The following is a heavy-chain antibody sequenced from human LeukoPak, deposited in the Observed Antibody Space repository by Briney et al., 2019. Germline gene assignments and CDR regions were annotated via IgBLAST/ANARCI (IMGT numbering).Heavy chain of an antibody. J-gene: IGHJ4*02. CDR2: ISAYNGNT. CDR3: ARVRLLQDSSGPPFDY. CDR1: GYTFTSYG. Sequence: GASVKVSCKASGYTFTSYGISWVRQAPGQGLEWVGWISAYNGNTNYAQKLQGRVTMTTDTSTSTAYMELRSLRSDDTAVYYCARVRLLQDSSGPPFDYWGQGTLVTVSS. D-gene: IGHD3-22*01. V-gene: IGHV1-18*01.